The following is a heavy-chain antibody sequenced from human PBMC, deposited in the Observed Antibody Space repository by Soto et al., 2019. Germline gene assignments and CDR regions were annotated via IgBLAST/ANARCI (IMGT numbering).Heavy chain of an antibody. CDR2: ISYDGSNK. CDR3: AKDPILGRFLEWLGLEDYYYSGLDV. CDR1: GFTFSSYG. D-gene: IGHD3-3*01. V-gene: IGHV3-30*18. J-gene: IGHJ6*02. Sequence: GGSLRLSCAASGFTFSSYGMHWVRQAPGKGLEWVAVISYDGSNKYYADSVKGRFTISRDNSKNTLYLQMNSLRAEDTAVYYCAKDPILGRFLEWLGLEDYYYSGLDVWGQGT.